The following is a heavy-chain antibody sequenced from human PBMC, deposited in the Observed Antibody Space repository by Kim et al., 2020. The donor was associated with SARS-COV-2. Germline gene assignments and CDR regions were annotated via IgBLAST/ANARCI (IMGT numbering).Heavy chain of an antibody. CDR1: GYTLTELS. CDR2: FDPEDGET. Sequence: ASVKVSCKVSGYTLTELSMHWVRQAPGKGLEWMGGFDPEDGETIYAQKFQGRVTMTEDTSTDTAYMELSSLRSEDTAVYYCATVGLPFCTNGVCRDYGMDVWGQGTTVTVSS. CDR3: ATVGLPFCTNGVCRDYGMDV. D-gene: IGHD2-8*01. V-gene: IGHV1-24*01. J-gene: IGHJ6*02.